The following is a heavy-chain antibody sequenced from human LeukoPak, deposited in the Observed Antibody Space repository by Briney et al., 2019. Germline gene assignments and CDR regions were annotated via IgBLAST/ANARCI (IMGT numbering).Heavy chain of an antibody. CDR2: IYPGDSDT. V-gene: IGHV5-51*01. CDR1: GYNFTSYW. CDR3: ARPRYYYDSSGYYSTALYFDY. J-gene: IGHJ4*02. D-gene: IGHD3-22*01. Sequence: GESLKISCKASGYNFTSYWIGWVRQMPGKGLEWMGIIYPGDSDTRYSPSFQGHVTISADKSISTAYLQWSSLEASDTAMYYCARPRYYYDSSGYYSTALYFDYWGQGTLVTVSS.